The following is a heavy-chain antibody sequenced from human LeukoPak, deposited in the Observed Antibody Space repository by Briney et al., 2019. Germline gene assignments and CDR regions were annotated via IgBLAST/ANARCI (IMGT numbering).Heavy chain of an antibody. CDR3: AKDPTRYAAAATCSDY. CDR2: ISGSGGSK. CDR1: GFTFSSYA. J-gene: IGHJ4*02. D-gene: IGHD6-13*01. V-gene: IGHV3-23*01. Sequence: GGSLRLSCAASGFTFSSYAMSWVRQAPGKGLEWVSAISGSGGSKYYADSVKGRFTISSDNSKNTLYLQMNSLRAEDTAVYYCAKDPTRYAAAATCSDYWGQGTLVTVSS.